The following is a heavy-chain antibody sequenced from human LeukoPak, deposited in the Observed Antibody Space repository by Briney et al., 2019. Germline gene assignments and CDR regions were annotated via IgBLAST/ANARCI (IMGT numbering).Heavy chain of an antibody. D-gene: IGHD1-26*01. CDR1: GFTFNTYG. CDR2: IWYDGSNE. CDR3: ARGGLTIAEATTSWYLDY. Sequence: GGSLRLSCAASGFTFNTYGMHWVRQAQGKGLEWVALIWYDGSNENYADSVKGRFTISRDNSRNTLCLQMNSLRGEDTAVYYCARGGLTIAEATTSWYLDYWGQGTLVTVSS. V-gene: IGHV3-33*01. J-gene: IGHJ4*02.